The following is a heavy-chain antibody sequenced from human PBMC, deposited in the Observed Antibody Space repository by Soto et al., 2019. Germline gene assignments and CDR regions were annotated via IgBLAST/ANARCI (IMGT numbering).Heavy chain of an antibody. CDR1: GGSINSRGYY. CDR2: IYYSGSS. J-gene: IGHJ5*02. CDR3: ARGRTWFDP. Sequence: PSETLSRTCTVSGGSINSRGYYWSWIRQHPGKGLEWMGYIYYSGSSTYNPSLKSRVTISVDTSKNQLSLKLSSVTAADTAVYYCARGRTWFDPWGQGTLVTVSS. V-gene: IGHV4-31*03.